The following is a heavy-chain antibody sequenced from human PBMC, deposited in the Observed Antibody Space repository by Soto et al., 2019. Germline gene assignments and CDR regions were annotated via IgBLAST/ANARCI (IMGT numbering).Heavy chain of an antibody. D-gene: IGHD3-16*01. V-gene: IGHV2-5*02. CDR2: IYWDDDK. J-gene: IGHJ4*01. CDR3: SRRTARFGGSLTAPLFDY. Sequence: QITLKESGPTLVKPTQTLTLSCAFSGFSLNTGGVGVGWIRQPPGKALELLAVIYWDDDKSWSPTLRDRLTTAEDPSENQGGLTRANRDPVDPATYFLSRRTARFGGSLTAPLFDYRGPGNPGTVSS. CDR1: GFSLNTGGVG.